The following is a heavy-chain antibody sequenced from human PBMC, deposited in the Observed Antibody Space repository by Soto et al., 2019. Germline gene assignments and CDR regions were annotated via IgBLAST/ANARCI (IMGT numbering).Heavy chain of an antibody. CDR1: GGSVISGTSY. CDR2: IYHSGST. CDR3: GRASNGMDV. V-gene: IGHV4-61*01. J-gene: IGHJ6*02. Sequence: PSETLSLTSTVSGGSVISGTSYWIWIRQPPGKGLEWIGYIYHSGSTNYNPSLKSRVTISVDTSKNQFSLKLNSVTAADTAVYYCGRASNGMDVWGQGTTVTVSS.